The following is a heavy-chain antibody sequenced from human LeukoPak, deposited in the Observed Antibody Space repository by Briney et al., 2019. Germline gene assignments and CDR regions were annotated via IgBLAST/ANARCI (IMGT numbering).Heavy chain of an antibody. CDR1: GFTFSSYG. CDR2: ISYDGSNK. J-gene: IGHJ3*02. D-gene: IGHD6-19*01. CDR3: AKVSRSGWLPLDAFDI. Sequence: GGSLRLSCAASGFTFSSYGMHWVRQAPGKGLEWVAVISYDGSNKYYADSVKGRFTISRDNSKNTPYLQMNSLRAEDTAVYYCAKVSRSGWLPLDAFDIWGQGTMVTVSS. V-gene: IGHV3-30*18.